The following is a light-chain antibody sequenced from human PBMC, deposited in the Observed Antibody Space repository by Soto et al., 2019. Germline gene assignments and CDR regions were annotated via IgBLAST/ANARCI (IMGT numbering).Light chain of an antibody. J-gene: IGKJ1*01. Sequence: EIVLTQSPGTLSLSPGERATLSCRASQSVTANYLAWYHQKPGQAPRLLIHSASIRATGIPDRFSGSGSGTCFTLTISRLEPVDFAVYYCQQYATSPWTFGQGTKVEI. CDR2: SAS. CDR1: QSVTANY. V-gene: IGKV3-20*01. CDR3: QQYATSPWT.